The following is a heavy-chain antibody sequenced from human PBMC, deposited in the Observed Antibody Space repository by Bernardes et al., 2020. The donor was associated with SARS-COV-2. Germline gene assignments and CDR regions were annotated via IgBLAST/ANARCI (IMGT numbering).Heavy chain of an antibody. V-gene: IGHV4-39*01. D-gene: IGHD3-10*02. CDR1: GGSISSSSDY. Sequence: SETLSLTCNVSGGSISSSSDYWGWIRQPPGKGLEWIGNIYYSGSTYYNPSLKSRITISLDTSKNQFSLKLSSVTAADTAVYYCARLVFGGAGGGYWGQGTLVTVSS. CDR3: ARLVFGGAGGGY. J-gene: IGHJ4*02. CDR2: IYYSGST.